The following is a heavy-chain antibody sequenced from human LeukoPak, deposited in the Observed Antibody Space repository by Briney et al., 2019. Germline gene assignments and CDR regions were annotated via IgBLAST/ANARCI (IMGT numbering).Heavy chain of an antibody. CDR2: AYYNGDI. D-gene: IGHD3-22*01. CDR1: GVPTSTCY. CDR3: ATTWYYDSRGYLFED. Sequence: PSETLSLTCSVSGVPTSTCYWSWLRQSPGKGLEWIAYAYYNGDIMYNPSLKSRVTISLDTSKSQVSLSVTSVTAADTAVYFCATTWYYDSRGYLFEDWGHGTLVTVSS. V-gene: IGHV4-59*01. J-gene: IGHJ4*01.